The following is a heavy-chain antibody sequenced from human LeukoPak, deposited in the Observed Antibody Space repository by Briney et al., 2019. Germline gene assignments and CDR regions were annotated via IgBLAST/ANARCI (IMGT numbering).Heavy chain of an antibody. Sequence: MSSETLSLTCTVSGGSISSSSYYWGWIRQPPGKGLEWIGSIYYSGSTYYNPSLKSRVTMSVDTSKTQFSLKLSSVTATDAAVYYCARDTVSSGFDSWGQGTLVTVSS. CDR3: ARDTVSSGFDS. CDR2: IYYSGST. D-gene: IGHD2-8*01. CDR1: GGSISSSSYY. V-gene: IGHV4-39*07. J-gene: IGHJ4*02.